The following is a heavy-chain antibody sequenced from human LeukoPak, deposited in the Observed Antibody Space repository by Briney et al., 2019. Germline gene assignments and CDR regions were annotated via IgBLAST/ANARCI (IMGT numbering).Heavy chain of an antibody. V-gene: IGHV4-34*01. J-gene: IGHJ5*02. CDR2: INHSGST. CDR3: ARALYDSSGYYADWFDP. CDR1: GGSFSGYY. Sequence: SETLSLTCAVYGGSFSGYYWSWIRQPPGKGLEWIGEINHSGSTNYNPSLKSRVTISVDTSKNQFSLKLSSVTAADTAVYYCARALYDSSGYYADWFDPWGQGTLVTVSS. D-gene: IGHD3-22*01.